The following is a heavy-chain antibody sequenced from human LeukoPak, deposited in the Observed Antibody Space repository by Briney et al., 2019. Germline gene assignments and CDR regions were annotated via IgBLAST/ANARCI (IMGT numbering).Heavy chain of an antibody. Sequence: SETLSLTCAVYGGSFSGYYWSWIRQPPGKGLEWIGEINHSGSTNYNPSLKSRVTISVDTSKNQFSPKLSSVTAADTAVYYCARAPPLAYCGGDCYFGAWGQGTLVTVSS. CDR1: GGSFSGYY. CDR3: ARAPPLAYCGGDCYFGA. CDR2: INHSGST. V-gene: IGHV4-34*01. J-gene: IGHJ5*02. D-gene: IGHD2-21*02.